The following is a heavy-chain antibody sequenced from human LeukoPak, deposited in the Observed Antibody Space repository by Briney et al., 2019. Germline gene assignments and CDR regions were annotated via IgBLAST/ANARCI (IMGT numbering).Heavy chain of an antibody. CDR2: IIPIFGTA. V-gene: IGHV1-69*05. CDR1: GGTFSSYA. Sequence: SVKVSCKASGGTFSSYAISWVRQAPGQGLEWMGGIIPIFGTANYAQKFQGRVTMTTDTSTSTAYMELRSLRSDDTAVYYCARDRGIVGATEFDYWGQGTLVTVSS. D-gene: IGHD1-26*01. CDR3: ARDRGIVGATEFDY. J-gene: IGHJ4*02.